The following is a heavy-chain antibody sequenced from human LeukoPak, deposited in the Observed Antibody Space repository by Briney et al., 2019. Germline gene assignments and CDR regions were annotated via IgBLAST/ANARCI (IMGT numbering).Heavy chain of an antibody. Sequence: SETLSLTCTVSGGSISSYYWSWIRQPPGKGLEWIGYIYYSGSTNYNPSLKSRVTISVDTPKNQFSLKLSSVTAADTAVYYCAREGHSSMDYWGQGTLVTVSS. D-gene: IGHD6-19*01. J-gene: IGHJ4*02. CDR1: GGSISSYY. CDR3: AREGHSSMDY. CDR2: IYYSGST. V-gene: IGHV4-59*01.